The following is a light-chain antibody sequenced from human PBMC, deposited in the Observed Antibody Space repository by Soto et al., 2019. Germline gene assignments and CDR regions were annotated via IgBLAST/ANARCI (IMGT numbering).Light chain of an antibody. V-gene: IGLV1-47*01. CDR3: AAWDDSLSGRV. J-gene: IGLJ3*02. CDR1: SSNIGSNY. CDR2: RNN. Sequence: QSVLTQPPSASGTPGQRVAISCSGSSSNIGSNYVYWYQQLPGTAPKLLIYRNNQRPSGVPDRFSGSKSGTSVSLAISGLRSEDEADYYCAAWDDSLSGRVFGGGTMLTVL.